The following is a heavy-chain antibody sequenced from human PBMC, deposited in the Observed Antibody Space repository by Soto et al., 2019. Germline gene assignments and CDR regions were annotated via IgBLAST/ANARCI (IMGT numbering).Heavy chain of an antibody. D-gene: IGHD3-22*01. CDR3: ATDKHSSGYSAGY. CDR1: EYTLIALA. CDR2: FDPEDGET. J-gene: IGHJ4*02. Sequence: ASVTVCCQVSEYTLIALAMHCVLQVPGKGLEWMGGFDPEDGETIYAQKFQGRVTMTEDTSTDTAYMELSSLRSEDTAVYYCATDKHSSGYSAGYWGQGTLVTVSS. V-gene: IGHV1-24*01.